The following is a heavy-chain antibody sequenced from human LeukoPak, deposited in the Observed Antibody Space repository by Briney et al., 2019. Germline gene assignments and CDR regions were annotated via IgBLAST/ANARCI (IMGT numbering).Heavy chain of an antibody. CDR1: GGSISSSLYH. J-gene: IGHJ4*02. CDR2: IYYTGTT. V-gene: IGHV4-39*02. CDR3: ARDFSSWTPVDY. Sequence: SETLSLTCTVSGGSISSSLYHWGWIRQSPGKNLEWLGSIYYTGTTHYNPSLKSRVTISVDTSKNQFSLNLSSVTAADTAVYYCARDFSSWTPVDYWGQGTLVTVSS. D-gene: IGHD6-13*01.